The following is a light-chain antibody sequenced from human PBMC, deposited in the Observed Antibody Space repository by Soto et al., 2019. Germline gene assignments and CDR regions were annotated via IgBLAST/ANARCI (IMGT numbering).Light chain of an antibody. CDR2: AVS. Sequence: QSALTQPASVSGSPGQSITISCTGTSSDVGGYNYVSWYQQHPGKAPKLMIYAVSNRPSGVSNRFYGSKSGNTASLTITGLQAEDEADHYCSSYTSSSTLLYVFGTGTKVTVL. CDR1: SSDVGGYNY. V-gene: IGLV2-14*01. CDR3: SSYTSSSTLLYV. J-gene: IGLJ1*01.